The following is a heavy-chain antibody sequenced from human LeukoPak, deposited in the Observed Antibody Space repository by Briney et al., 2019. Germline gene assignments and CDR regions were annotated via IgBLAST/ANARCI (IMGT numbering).Heavy chain of an antibody. CDR3: ARDPVPYSSSLVVDY. V-gene: IGHV3-66*01. CDR1: GFTFSSYG. J-gene: IGHJ4*02. Sequence: PGRSLRLSCAASGFTFSSYGMHWVRQAPGKGLEWVSVIYSGGSTYYADSVKGRFTISRDNSKNTLYLQMNSLRAEDTAVYYCARDPVPYSSSLVVDYWGQGTLVTVSS. CDR2: IYSGGST. D-gene: IGHD6-6*01.